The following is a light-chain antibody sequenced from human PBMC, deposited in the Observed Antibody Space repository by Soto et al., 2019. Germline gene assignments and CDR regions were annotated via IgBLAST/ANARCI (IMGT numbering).Light chain of an antibody. CDR3: GSYTTSSNYV. CDR1: SSDIDAYNY. J-gene: IGLJ1*01. CDR2: DVS. Sequence: QSVLTHPASVSGYPGHSLTIYCTGPSSDIDAYNYSSWYPQHPGKAPKIMIYDVSNRPSGSSNPFSGSKSGNTASLTISGLQAEDEADYHCGSYTTSSNYVFGNGTKVTV. V-gene: IGLV2-14*01.